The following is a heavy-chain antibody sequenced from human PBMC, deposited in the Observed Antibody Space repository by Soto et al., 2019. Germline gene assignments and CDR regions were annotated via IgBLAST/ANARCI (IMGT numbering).Heavy chain of an antibody. CDR3: AKKKGWPGSSWNGIDY. CDR1: GFTFSSYA. J-gene: IGHJ4*02. D-gene: IGHD6-13*01. CDR2: ISGSGGST. Sequence: EVQLLESGGGLVQPGGSLRLSCAASGFTFSSYAMSWVRQAPGKGLEWVSAISGSGGSTYYADSVKGRFTISRDNSKNTLYLQMNRLRAEDTAVYYCAKKKGWPGSSWNGIDYWGQGTLVTVSS. V-gene: IGHV3-23*01.